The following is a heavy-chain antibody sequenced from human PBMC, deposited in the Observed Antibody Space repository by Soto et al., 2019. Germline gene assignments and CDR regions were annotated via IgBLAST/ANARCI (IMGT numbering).Heavy chain of an antibody. CDR3: SRACILTTPYYFDY. J-gene: IGHJ4*02. D-gene: IGHD2-21*01. Sequence: EVQLVESGGGLVQPGGSLRLSCAASGFTFSDHYMDWVRQAPGKGLEWVGRIRNKANSYTNEYAASVRGRFTISRDDSQSSLYLQMNSLKTNDTAVYYCSRACILTTPYYFDYWGQGTLVTVSS. V-gene: IGHV3-72*01. CDR1: GFTFSDHY. CDR2: IRNKANSYTN.